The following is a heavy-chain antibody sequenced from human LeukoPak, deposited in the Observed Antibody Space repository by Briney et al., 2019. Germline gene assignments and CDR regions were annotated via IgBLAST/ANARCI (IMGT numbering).Heavy chain of an antibody. Sequence: PGRSLRLSCAASGFTFADHAMHWVRQAPGKGLEWVSGISWNSGSIGYADSVKGRITISRDNAKNTLYLQMNSLRAEDTAVYYCARDQDGGYFDYWGQGTLVTVSS. CDR1: GFTFADHA. J-gene: IGHJ4*02. CDR2: ISWNSGSI. V-gene: IGHV3-9*01. CDR3: ARDQDGGYFDY. D-gene: IGHD2-15*01.